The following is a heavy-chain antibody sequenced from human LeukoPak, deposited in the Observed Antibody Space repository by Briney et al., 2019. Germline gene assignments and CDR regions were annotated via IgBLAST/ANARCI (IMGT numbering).Heavy chain of an antibody. Sequence: PGGSLRLSCAASGFTFSSYSMNWVRQAPGKGLEWVSYISSSSSTIYYADSVKGRFTISRDNAKNSLYLQMNSLRAEDTAVYYCARPRNYYDSVQGFDYWGQGTLVTVSS. V-gene: IGHV3-48*01. CDR2: ISSSSSTI. D-gene: IGHD3-22*01. CDR1: GFTFSSYS. J-gene: IGHJ4*02. CDR3: ARPRNYYDSVQGFDY.